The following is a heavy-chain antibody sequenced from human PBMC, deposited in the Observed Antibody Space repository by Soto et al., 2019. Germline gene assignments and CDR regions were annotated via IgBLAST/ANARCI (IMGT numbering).Heavy chain of an antibody. CDR3: ATADGFGVVTPFFVY. D-gene: IGHD3-3*01. CDR1: GGSISSRSHY. V-gene: IGHV4-39*01. J-gene: IGHJ4*02. Sequence: QLQLQESGPGLAKPSETLSLTCTVSGGSISSRSHYWGWIRQSPGKHLEWIGSSFYRGSTHYNPSLTTRVTISVDTSKNQVSLKLYSVTAADTAVYYCATADGFGVVTPFFVYWGQGILVTVSS. CDR2: SFYRGST.